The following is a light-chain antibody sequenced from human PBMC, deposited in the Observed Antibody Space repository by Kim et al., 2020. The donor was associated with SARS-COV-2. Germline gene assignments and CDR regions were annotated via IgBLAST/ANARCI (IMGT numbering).Light chain of an antibody. V-gene: IGKV4-1*01. CDR1: QSVLYSSNNKNY. CDR2: WAS. Sequence: RATINCKSSQSVLYSSNNKNYLAWYQQKPGQPPTLLIYWASTREAGVPDRFSGSGSGTDFTLTISSLQAEDVAVYYCQQYYSTPRFGPGTKVDI. J-gene: IGKJ3*01. CDR3: QQYYSTPR.